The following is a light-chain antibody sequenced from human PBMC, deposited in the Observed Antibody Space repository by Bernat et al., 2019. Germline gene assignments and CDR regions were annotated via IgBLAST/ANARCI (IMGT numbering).Light chain of an antibody. Sequence: QSALTQPASVSGSPGQSITISCTGTSSDVGGYNYVPWYQQHPGNAPKLVIYDVTNRPSGVSNRFSGSKSGNTASLSISGLQAEDEADYYCSSYTSSSTLVLFGGGTKLTVL. CDR1: SSDVGGYNY. J-gene: IGLJ2*01. V-gene: IGLV2-14*03. CDR3: SSYTSSSTLVL. CDR2: DVT.